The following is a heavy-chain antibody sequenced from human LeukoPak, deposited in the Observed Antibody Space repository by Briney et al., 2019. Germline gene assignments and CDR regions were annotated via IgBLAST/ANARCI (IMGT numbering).Heavy chain of an antibody. CDR3: ARELRWEHRGASNWYFDL. V-gene: IGHV1-2*02. Sequence: ASVKVSFKASGYTLTDHYMHWVRQAPGQGLEWMGWINPNSGGTNYAQKLQGRVTMTTDTSTSTAYMELRSLRSDDTAVYYCARELRWEHRGASNWYFDLWGRGTLVTVSS. CDR2: INPNSGGT. D-gene: IGHD1-26*01. J-gene: IGHJ2*01. CDR1: GYTLTDHY.